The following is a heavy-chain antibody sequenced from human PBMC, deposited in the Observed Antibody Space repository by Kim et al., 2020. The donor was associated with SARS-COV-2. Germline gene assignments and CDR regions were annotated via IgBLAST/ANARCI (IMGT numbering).Heavy chain of an antibody. J-gene: IGHJ4*01. CDR1: GFSFGSYA. Sequence: GGSLRLSCAASGFSFGSYAMGWVRQAPGKGLEWVSTISGSGVRTNYAHPVEGRFTISRDTSKNRLYLQMNSLRAEDTAVYYCAKVFGSIQLWPYFDYWG. V-gene: IGHV3-23*01. CDR2: ISGSGVRT. CDR3: AKVFGSIQLWPYFDY. D-gene: IGHD5-18*01.